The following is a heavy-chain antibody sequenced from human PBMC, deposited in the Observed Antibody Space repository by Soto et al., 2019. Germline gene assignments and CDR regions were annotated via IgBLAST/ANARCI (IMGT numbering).Heavy chain of an antibody. CDR3: ARPHPLRYFAPYGMDV. J-gene: IGHJ6*02. CDR2: IIPIFGTA. CDR1: GGTFSSYA. V-gene: IGHV1-69*01. D-gene: IGHD3-9*01. Sequence: QVQLVQSGAEVKKPGSSVKVSCKASGGTFSSYAISWVRQAPGQGLEWMGGIIPIFGTANYAQKFQGRVTITADESTRTAYMELSSLRSEDTAVYYCARPHPLRYFAPYGMDVWGQGTTVTVSS.